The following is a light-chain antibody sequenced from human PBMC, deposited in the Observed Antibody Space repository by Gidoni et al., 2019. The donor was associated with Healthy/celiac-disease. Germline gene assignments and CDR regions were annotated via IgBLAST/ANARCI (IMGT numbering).Light chain of an antibody. CDR1: SSDVGSYNL. J-gene: IGLJ1*01. CDR3: CSYAGSSANYV. V-gene: IGLV2-23*01. CDR2: EGS. Sequence: QSALTQPASESGSPGQSITISCTGTSSDVGSYNLVPWYQQHPGKAPKLMIYEGSKRPSGVSNRFSGSKSGNTASLTISGLQAEDEADYYCCSYAGSSANYVFGTGTKVTVL.